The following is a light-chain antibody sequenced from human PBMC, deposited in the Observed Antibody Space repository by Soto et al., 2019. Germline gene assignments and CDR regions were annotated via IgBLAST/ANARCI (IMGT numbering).Light chain of an antibody. CDR1: QSVSSSY. CDR2: GAS. CDR3: QQRTKWRT. Sequence: EIVMTQSPATLSVSPGERATLSCRASQSVSSSYLAWYQQKPGLAPRLLIYGASSRATGIPDKFSGSGSGTDFTLTISRLAPEDFAVYYCQQRTKWRTFGQGTKVDI. V-gene: IGKV3D-20*02. J-gene: IGKJ1*01.